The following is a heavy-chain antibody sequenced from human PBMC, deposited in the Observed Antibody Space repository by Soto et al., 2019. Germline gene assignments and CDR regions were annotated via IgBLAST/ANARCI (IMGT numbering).Heavy chain of an antibody. CDR1: GGSFSGYY. Sequence: AVYGGSFSGYYWSWIRQPPGKGLEWIGEINHSGSTNYNPSLKSRVTISVDTSKNQFSLKLSSVTAADTAVYYCARRDSSSSYAFDIWGQGTMVTVSS. D-gene: IGHD6-6*01. CDR3: ARRDSSSSYAFDI. V-gene: IGHV4-34*01. CDR2: INHSGST. J-gene: IGHJ3*02.